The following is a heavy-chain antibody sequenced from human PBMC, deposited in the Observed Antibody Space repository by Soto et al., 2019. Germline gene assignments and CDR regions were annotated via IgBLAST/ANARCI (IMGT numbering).Heavy chain of an antibody. Sequence: ASVKVSCKASGYTFTSYGISWVRQAPGQGLEWMGWISAYNGNTNYAQKLQGRVTMTTDTSTSTAYMELKSLRSDDTAVYYCARSDGYSGYKNPIDYWGQGTLVTVSS. J-gene: IGHJ4*02. CDR2: ISAYNGNT. V-gene: IGHV1-18*01. D-gene: IGHD5-12*01. CDR3: ARSDGYSGYKNPIDY. CDR1: GYTFTSYG.